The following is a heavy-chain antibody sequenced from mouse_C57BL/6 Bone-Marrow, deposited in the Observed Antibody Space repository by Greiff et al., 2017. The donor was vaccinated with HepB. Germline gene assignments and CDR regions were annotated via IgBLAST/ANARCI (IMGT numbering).Heavy chain of an antibody. Sequence: QVQLQQSGAELARPGASVKLSCKASGYTFTSYGISWVKQRPGQGLEWIGEIYPRSGNTYYNEKFKGKATLTADKSSSTAYMELRSLTSEDSAVYFCANIYDGYYGADWGQGTLVTVAA. CDR3: ANIYDGYYGAD. CDR1: GYTFTSYG. CDR2: IYPRSGNT. V-gene: IGHV1-81*01. D-gene: IGHD2-3*01. J-gene: IGHJ3*01.